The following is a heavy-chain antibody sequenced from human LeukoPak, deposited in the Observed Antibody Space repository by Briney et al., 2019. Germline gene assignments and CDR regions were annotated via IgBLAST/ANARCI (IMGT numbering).Heavy chain of an antibody. Sequence: GGSLRLSCAASGFTFSSYSMNWVRQAPGKGLEWVSSISSSSSYIYYADSVKGRFTISRDNAKNSLYLQMNSLRAEDTAVYYCARVTLPYYYGSGGYFDYWGQGTLVTVSS. CDR1: GFTFSSYS. J-gene: IGHJ4*02. V-gene: IGHV3-21*01. CDR2: ISSSSSYI. CDR3: ARVTLPYYYGSGGYFDY. D-gene: IGHD3-10*01.